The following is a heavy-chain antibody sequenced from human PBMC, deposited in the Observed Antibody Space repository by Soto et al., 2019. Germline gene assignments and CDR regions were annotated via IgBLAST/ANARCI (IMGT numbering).Heavy chain of an antibody. CDR1: GGSISSGGYY. CDR3: ARDATYYYDSSGYTPGSYFDY. J-gene: IGHJ4*02. Sequence: QVQLQESGPGLVKPSQTLSLTCTVSGGSISSGGYYWSWIRQHPGKGLEWIGYIYYSGSTYYNPSLKSRVTTSVDTSKNQFSLKLSAVTDADTAVYYCARDATYYYDSSGYTPGSYFDYWGQGTLVTVSS. V-gene: IGHV4-31*03. D-gene: IGHD3-22*01. CDR2: IYYSGST.